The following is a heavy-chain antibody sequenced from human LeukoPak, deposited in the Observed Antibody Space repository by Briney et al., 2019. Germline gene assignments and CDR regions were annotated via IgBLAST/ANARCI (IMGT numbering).Heavy chain of an antibody. CDR1: DDSITMYY. V-gene: IGHV4-59*01. Sequence: SETLSLTCIVSDDSITMYYWTWIRQPPGKGLEWIGYVDHTGSTNFNPSLKGRVSISRDTSKNLHSLRLRSVTAADTAVYFCARGRVSSSTWYSTYYYYFYMDVWGKGTTVTVSS. D-gene: IGHD4-11*01. CDR3: ARGRVSSSTWYSTYYYYFYMDV. J-gene: IGHJ6*03. CDR2: VDHTGST.